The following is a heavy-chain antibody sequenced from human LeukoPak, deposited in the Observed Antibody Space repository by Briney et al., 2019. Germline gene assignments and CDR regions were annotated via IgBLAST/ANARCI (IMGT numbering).Heavy chain of an antibody. CDR2: LSFDESNK. CDR1: GFTFSSYA. CDR3: ARDAGHYGSGSSTSYYFDY. Sequence: TGGSLRLSCAASGFTFSSYAMHWVRQAPGKGLEWVTVLSFDESNKYYADSVKGRFTISRDNSKNTLYLQMNSLRAEDTAVYYCARDAGHYGSGSSTSYYFDYWGQGTLVTVSS. V-gene: IGHV3-30-3*01. D-gene: IGHD3-10*01. J-gene: IGHJ4*02.